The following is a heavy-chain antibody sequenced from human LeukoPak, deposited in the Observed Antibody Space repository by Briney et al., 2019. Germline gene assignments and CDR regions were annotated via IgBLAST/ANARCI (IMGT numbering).Heavy chain of an antibody. CDR1: RGTFSSYA. CDR2: IIPIFGTA. V-gene: IGHV1-69*01. CDR3: ARDGPAAGRAFDY. J-gene: IGHJ4*02. D-gene: IGHD2-2*01. Sequence: ASVKVSCKASRGTFSSYAISWVRQAPGQGLEWMGGIIPIFGTANYAQKFQGRVTITADESTSTAYMELSSLRSEDTAVYYCARDGPAAGRAFDYWGQGTLVTVSS.